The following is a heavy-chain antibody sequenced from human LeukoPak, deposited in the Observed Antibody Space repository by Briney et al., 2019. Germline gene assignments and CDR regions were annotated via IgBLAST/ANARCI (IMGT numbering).Heavy chain of an antibody. V-gene: IGHV3-9*01. Sequence: GGSLRLSCAASGFTFDDYAMHWVRQAPGKGLEWVSGISWNSGSIGYADSVKGRFTISRDNAKNSLYLQMNSLRAGDTAVYYCARESVFSPYDAIDIWGQGTMVTVSS. J-gene: IGHJ3*02. CDR3: ARESVFSPYDAIDI. CDR1: GFTFDDYA. CDR2: ISWNSGSI.